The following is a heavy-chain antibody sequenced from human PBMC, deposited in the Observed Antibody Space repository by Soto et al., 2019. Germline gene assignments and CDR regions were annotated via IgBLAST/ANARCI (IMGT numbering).Heavy chain of an antibody. V-gene: IGHV3-23*01. CDR3: AKDDRTASRIDY. Sequence: EVQLLESGGGLVQPGGPLRLSCETPGLSFSLFSMGWVPQAPGKGLEWVSAISGSGRNIHYADSVKGRFTISRDNSKNTLSLQMNSLRAEDTALYYCAKDDRTASRIDYWGQGTLVTVSS. J-gene: IGHJ4*02. D-gene: IGHD2-21*02. CDR1: GLSFSLFS. CDR2: ISGSGRNI.